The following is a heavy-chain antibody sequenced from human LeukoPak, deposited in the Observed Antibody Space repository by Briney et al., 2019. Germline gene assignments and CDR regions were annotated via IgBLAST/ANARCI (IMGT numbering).Heavy chain of an antibody. CDR2: ISAYNGNT. CDR1: GYTFTSYG. Sequence: ASVKVSCKASGYTFTSYGINWVRQAPGQGLEWMGWISAYNGNTNYAQKLQGRVTMTTDTSSSTAYMELRSLRSDDTAVYYCAREGGGIHYYGMDVWGQGTTVTVSS. CDR3: AREGGGIHYYGMDV. D-gene: IGHD6-13*01. J-gene: IGHJ6*02. V-gene: IGHV1-18*01.